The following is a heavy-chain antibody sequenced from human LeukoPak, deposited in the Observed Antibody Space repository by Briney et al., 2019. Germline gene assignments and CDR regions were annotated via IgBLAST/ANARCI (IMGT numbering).Heavy chain of an antibody. V-gene: IGHV3-66*01. J-gene: IGHJ4*02. CDR2: IYSGGST. Sequence: GGSLRLSCAASGFTVSSNHMSWVRQAPGKGLEWVSVIYSGGSTYYADSVKGRFTISRDNSKNTLYLQMNSLRAEDTAVYFCAKSRSGSANWALQIFDNWGQGTLVTVSS. D-gene: IGHD1-1*01. CDR1: GFTVSSNH. CDR3: AKSRSGSANWALQIFDN.